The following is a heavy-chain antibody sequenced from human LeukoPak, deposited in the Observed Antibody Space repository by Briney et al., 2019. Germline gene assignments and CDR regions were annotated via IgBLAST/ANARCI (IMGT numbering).Heavy chain of an antibody. V-gene: IGHV3-33*01. CDR3: ERVLFGSGSYPHF. Sequence: PGGSLRLSCAASGFAFNTYAMHWVRQAPGQGLEWVALIWHDGSYKFYLNSVRGQFTISRDHSKNTVSLQMHPQRPEDTPVYHCERVLFGSGSYPHFWGQGPLVSVS. CDR1: GFAFNTYA. J-gene: IGHJ1*01. CDR2: IWHDGSYK. D-gene: IGHD3-10*01.